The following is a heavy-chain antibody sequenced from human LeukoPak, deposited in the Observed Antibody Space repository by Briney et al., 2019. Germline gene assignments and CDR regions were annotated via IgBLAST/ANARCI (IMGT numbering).Heavy chain of an antibody. D-gene: IGHD3-10*01. CDR3: ARGVMVRGVIITSDY. CDR2: INHSGST. CDR1: GGSFSGYY. Sequence: PSQTLSLTCTVYGGSFSGYYWSWIRQPPGKGLEWIGEINHSGSTNYNPSLKSRVTISVDTSKNQFSLKLSSVTAADTAVYYCARGVMVRGVIITSDYWGQGTLGTVSS. V-gene: IGHV4-34*01. J-gene: IGHJ4*02.